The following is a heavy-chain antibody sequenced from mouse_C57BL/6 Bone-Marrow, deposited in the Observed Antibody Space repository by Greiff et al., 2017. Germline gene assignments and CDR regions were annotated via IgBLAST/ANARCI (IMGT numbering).Heavy chain of an antibody. CDR3: TRENEGYYLWLAY. V-gene: IGHV1-15*01. CDR1: GYTFTDYE. J-gene: IGHJ3*01. CDR2: IDPETGGT. D-gene: IGHD2-3*01. Sequence: VQLQQSGAELVRPGASVTLSCKASGYTFTDYEMHWVKQTPVHGLEWIGAIDPETGGTAYNQKFKGKAILTADKSSSTAYMELRSLTSEDSAVYYCTRENEGYYLWLAYWGQGTLVTVSA.